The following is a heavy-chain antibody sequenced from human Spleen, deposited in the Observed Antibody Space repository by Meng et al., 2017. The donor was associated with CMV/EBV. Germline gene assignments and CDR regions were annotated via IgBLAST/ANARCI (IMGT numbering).Heavy chain of an antibody. CDR2: ISYSGNT. Sequence: SETLSLTCSVSGVSVSSDGHYWSWIRQPPGKGLEWIGYISYSGNTNYNPSLKSRVTMSVDTSRNQFSLRLNSMTAADTAVYYCARRGASMVSSYNWFDPWGQGTLVTVSS. D-gene: IGHD3-10*01. CDR1: GVSVSSDGHY. V-gene: IGHV4-61*08. CDR3: ARRGASMVSSYNWFDP. J-gene: IGHJ5*02.